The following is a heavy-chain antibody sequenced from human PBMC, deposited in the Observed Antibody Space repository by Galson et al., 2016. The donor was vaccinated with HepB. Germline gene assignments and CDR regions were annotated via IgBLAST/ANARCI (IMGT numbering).Heavy chain of an antibody. D-gene: IGHD3-16*02. J-gene: IGHJ4*02. CDR2: ISAYNGNT. CDR1: DYTFRRYG. V-gene: IGHV1-18*01. CDR3: ARDAYDYVWGTYRAQAEIDY. Sequence: SVKVSCKASDYTFRRYGITWVRQAPGQGLEWMGWISAYNGNTNYAQKVQGRVTMTTDISTSTAYMELRSLRSDDTAVYYCARDAYDYVWGTYRAQAEIDYWGQGTLVTVSS.